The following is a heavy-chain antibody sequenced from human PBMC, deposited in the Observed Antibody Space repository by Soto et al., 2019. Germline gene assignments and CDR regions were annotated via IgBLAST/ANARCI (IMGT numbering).Heavy chain of an antibody. V-gene: IGHV3-21*01. CDR3: AKEKGYYDFWSGYSPSDF. Sequence: EVQLVESGGGLVKPGGSLRLSCAASGFIFSSYSMNWVRQAPGKGLGWVSSISTSSIYIYYADSVKGRFTISRDNAKNSLYLQMNSLRAEDTAVYYCAKEKGYYDFWSGYSPSDFWGQGTLVTVSS. J-gene: IGHJ4*02. CDR1: GFIFSSYS. D-gene: IGHD3-3*01. CDR2: ISTSSIYI.